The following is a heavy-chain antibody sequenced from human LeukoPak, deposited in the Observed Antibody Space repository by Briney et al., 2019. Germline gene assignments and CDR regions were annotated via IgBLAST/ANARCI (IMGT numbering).Heavy chain of an antibody. V-gene: IGHV4-30-4*01. CDR1: LGSISSVDYY. CDR2: IYYSGST. D-gene: IGHD3-22*01. CDR3: ARTVVVITLSGSYTFDY. J-gene: IGHJ4*02. Sequence: SQTLSPTCTVSLGSISSVDYYWSWIRHPPGKSLEWVGYIYYSGSTYYNPSLKSRVTISVDTSKNQFSLKLSSVTAADTAVYYCARTVVVITLSGSYTFDYWGQGTLVTVSS.